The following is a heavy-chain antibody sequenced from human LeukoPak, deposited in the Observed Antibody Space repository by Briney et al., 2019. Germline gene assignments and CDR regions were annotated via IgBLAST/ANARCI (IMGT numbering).Heavy chain of an antibody. Sequence: PGGSLRLSCAASGFTFSGYSMNWVRQAPGKGLEWVSVIYSGGSTYYADSVKGRFTISRDNSKNTLYLQMNSLRAEDTAVYYCARGEEYYYYYMDVWGKGTTVTISS. CDR3: ARGEEYYYYYMDV. V-gene: IGHV3-53*01. J-gene: IGHJ6*03. CDR2: IYSGGST. CDR1: GFTFSGYS.